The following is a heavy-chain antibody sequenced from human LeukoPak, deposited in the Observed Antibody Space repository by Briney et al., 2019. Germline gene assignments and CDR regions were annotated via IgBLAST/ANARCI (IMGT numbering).Heavy chain of an antibody. J-gene: IGHJ4*02. V-gene: IGHV5-51*01. D-gene: IGHD3-3*01. CDR1: GYSFTSYW. Sequence: GESLKISCQGSGYSFTSYWIGWVRQMPGKGLEWMGTIYPGDSDTRYSPSFQGQVTISADKSISTAYLQWSSLKASDTAMYYCARQSGTDPYYDFWSGYHSFDYWGQGTLVTVSS. CDR2: IYPGDSDT. CDR3: ARQSGTDPYYDFWSGYHSFDY.